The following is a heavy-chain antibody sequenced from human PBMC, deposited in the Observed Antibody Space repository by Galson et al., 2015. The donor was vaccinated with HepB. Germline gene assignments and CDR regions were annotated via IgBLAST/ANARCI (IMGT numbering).Heavy chain of an antibody. Sequence: SLRLSCAASGFTFSDYYMSWIRQAPGKGLEWVSYISSSSSYTNYADSVKGRFTISRDNAKNSLYLQMNSLRAEDTAVYYCARVGIAGVRQDNWFDPWGQGTLVTVSS. D-gene: IGHD6-13*01. V-gene: IGHV3-11*06. CDR3: ARVGIAGVRQDNWFDP. CDR1: GFTFSDYY. CDR2: ISSSSSYT. J-gene: IGHJ5*02.